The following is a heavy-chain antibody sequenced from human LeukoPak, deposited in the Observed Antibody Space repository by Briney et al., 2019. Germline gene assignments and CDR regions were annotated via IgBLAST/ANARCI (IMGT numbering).Heavy chain of an antibody. V-gene: IGHV4-59*01. CDR2: IYYSGST. Sequence: SETLSLTCTVSGGSISSYYWSWIRQPPGKGLEWIGYIYYSGSTNYNPSLKSRVTISVDTSKNQFSLTLSSVTAADTAVYYCARSSMVRGVMPLDFDYWGQGTLVTVSS. J-gene: IGHJ4*02. D-gene: IGHD3-10*01. CDR1: GGSISSYY. CDR3: ARSSMVRGVMPLDFDY.